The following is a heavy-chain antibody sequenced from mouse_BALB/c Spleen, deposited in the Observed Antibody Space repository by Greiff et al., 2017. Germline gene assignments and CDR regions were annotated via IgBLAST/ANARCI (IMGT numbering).Heavy chain of an antibody. V-gene: IGHV2-9-2*01. CDR1: GFSLTSYD. J-gene: IGHJ4*01. CDR2: IWTGGGT. CDR3: VREAYYYAMDY. Sequence: QVQLQQSGPGLVAPSQSLSITCTVSGFSLTSYDISWIRQPPGKGLEWLGVIWTGGGTNYNSAFMSRLSISKDNSKSQVFLKMNSLQTDDTAIYYCVREAYYYAMDYWGQGTSVTVSS.